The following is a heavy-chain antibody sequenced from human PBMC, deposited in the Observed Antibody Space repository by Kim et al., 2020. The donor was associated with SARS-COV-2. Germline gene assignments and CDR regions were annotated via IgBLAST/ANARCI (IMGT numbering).Heavy chain of an antibody. V-gene: IGHV3-48*04. CDR2: ISHTSRTI. D-gene: IGHD5-18*01. CDR3: GRDQGYGYSIDY. Sequence: PGGSLRLSCAASGFTFNTYSMNWVRQAPGKGLEWVSHISHTSRTIYYADSVKGRFTISRDNAKNSLYLQMNSLRAEDTALYYCGRDQGYGYSIDYWGQGTLVTVSS. CDR1: GFTFNTYS. J-gene: IGHJ4*02.